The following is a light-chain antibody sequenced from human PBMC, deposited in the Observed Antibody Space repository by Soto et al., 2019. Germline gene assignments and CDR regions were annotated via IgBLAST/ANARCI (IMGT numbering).Light chain of an antibody. Sequence: EVVLTQSPGILSLSPGERATLSCRASENIGSSYLALYQHKPGRSPRLLIYDASNRARGIPDRFSGSASGTNFTLAIGRLEPEDLAVYYCQQLGSPPEALGQGTKVDIK. J-gene: IGKJ1*01. CDR2: DAS. V-gene: IGKV3-20*01. CDR3: QQLGSPPEA. CDR1: ENIGSSY.